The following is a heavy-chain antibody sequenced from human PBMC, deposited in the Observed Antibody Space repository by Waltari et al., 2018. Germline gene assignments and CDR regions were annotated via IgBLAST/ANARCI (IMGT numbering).Heavy chain of an antibody. Sequence: AQLEQSGAELTMPGASVKVSCKSSGYTFSNSGITWVGQSPGQGLEWMGWISPYNYEPQYTQKLQGRFTMTTDTLLNTAYMELRSLTSDDTAVYYCVRDRDPANPTPTNNFFDPWGQGTLVTVSA. CDR2: ISPYNYEP. V-gene: IGHV1-18*01. D-gene: IGHD2-15*01. J-gene: IGHJ5*02. CDR3: VRDRDPANPTPTNNFFDP. CDR1: GYTFSNSG.